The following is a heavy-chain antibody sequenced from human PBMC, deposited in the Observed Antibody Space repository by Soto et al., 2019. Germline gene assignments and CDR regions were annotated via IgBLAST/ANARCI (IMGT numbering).Heavy chain of an antibody. CDR3: ARDFERSAIGP. CDR2: IAYSGDT. Sequence: PSETLSLTCVVSGDSIASSYWWSWVRQPPGKGLEWIGYIAYSGDTDYNPSLRSRVTISADTSENKFSLTLKSVTAADTAVYFCARDFERSAIGPWGQGTSVTVSS. CDR1: GDSIASSYW. V-gene: IGHV4-4*02. J-gene: IGHJ5*02. D-gene: IGHD3-9*01.